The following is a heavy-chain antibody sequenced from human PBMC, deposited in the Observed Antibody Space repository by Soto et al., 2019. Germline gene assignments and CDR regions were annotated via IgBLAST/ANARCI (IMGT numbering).Heavy chain of an antibody. CDR1: GYTFTSYG. CDR3: AQPGQLERRGSAFDI. CDR2: ISAYNGNT. Sequence: ASVKVSCKASGYTFTSYGISWVRQAPGQGLEWMGWISAYNGNTNYAQKLQGRVTMTTDTSTSTAYMELRSLRSDDTAVYYCAQPGQLERRGSAFDIWGQGTMVTVSS. D-gene: IGHD1-1*01. J-gene: IGHJ3*02. V-gene: IGHV1-18*04.